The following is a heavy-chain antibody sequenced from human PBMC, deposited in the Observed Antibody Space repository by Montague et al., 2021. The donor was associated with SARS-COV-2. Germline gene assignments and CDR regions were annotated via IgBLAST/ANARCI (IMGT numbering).Heavy chain of an antibody. V-gene: IGHV3-23*01. CDR2: ISGSGGST. CDR3: VYFGSGTNGIYYHYGMDV. D-gene: IGHD3-10*01. Sequence: SLRLSCAASGFTLNNYAMSWVRQAPGKGLEWVSCISGSGGSTYYEDSVKGRFTISRDNSKNTVYLQMNSLRAEDTALYYCVYFGSGTNGIYYHYGMDVWGQGTTVTVSS. CDR1: GFTLNNYA. J-gene: IGHJ6*02.